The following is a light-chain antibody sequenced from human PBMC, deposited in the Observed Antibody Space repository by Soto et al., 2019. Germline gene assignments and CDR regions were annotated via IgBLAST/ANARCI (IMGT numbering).Light chain of an antibody. CDR3: SSYTSSSAYV. CDR1: SSDVGGYNY. CDR2: DVS. Sequence: QSALTQPASVSGSPGQSITISFTGTSSDVGGYNYVSWYQQHPGKAPKLIFYDVSNRPSGVSNRFSGSKSGNTASLTISGLQAEDEADYYCSSYTSSSAYVFGTGTKVTVL. V-gene: IGLV2-14*01. J-gene: IGLJ1*01.